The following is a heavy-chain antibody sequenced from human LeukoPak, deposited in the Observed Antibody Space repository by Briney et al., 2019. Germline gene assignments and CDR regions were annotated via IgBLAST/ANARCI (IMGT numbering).Heavy chain of an antibody. CDR1: GGSISSSSYY. Sequence: PSETLSLTCTVSGGSISSSSYYWGWIRQPPGKGLEWIGSIYYSGSTYYNPSLKSRVTISVDTSKNQFSLKLSSVTAADTAVYYCAREMGYSSSKQHLDYWGQGTLVTVSS. CDR2: IYYSGST. D-gene: IGHD6-6*01. V-gene: IGHV4-39*07. CDR3: AREMGYSSSKQHLDY. J-gene: IGHJ4*02.